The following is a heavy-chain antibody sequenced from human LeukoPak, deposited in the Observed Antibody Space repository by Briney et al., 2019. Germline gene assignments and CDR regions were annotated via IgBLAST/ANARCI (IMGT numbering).Heavy chain of an antibody. J-gene: IGHJ6*03. V-gene: IGHV3-48*03. CDR1: GFTFSSYE. CDR2: ISSSGSTI. Sequence: PGGSLRLSCAASGFTFSSYEMNWVRQAPGKGLEWVSYISSSGSTIYYADSVKGRFTISIDNSKNTLYLQMNSLRAEDTAVYYCAKGHYMDVWGKGTTVTVSS. CDR3: AKGHYMDV.